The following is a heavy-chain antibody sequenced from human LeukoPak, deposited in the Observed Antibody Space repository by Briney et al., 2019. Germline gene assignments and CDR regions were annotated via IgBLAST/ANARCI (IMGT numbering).Heavy chain of an antibody. CDR1: GFTSSNHW. CDR2: IKEDGREK. Sequence: GGSLRLSCVGSGFTSSNHWMSWVRQAPGKGLERVASIKEDGREKYYVGSVRGRFTISRDNARNSVYLQMNSLRGEDTAVYYCTKDERVFHHYYYMDVWGKGTTVTVS. V-gene: IGHV3-7*01. J-gene: IGHJ6*03. CDR3: TKDERVFHHYYYMDV. D-gene: IGHD2-21*01.